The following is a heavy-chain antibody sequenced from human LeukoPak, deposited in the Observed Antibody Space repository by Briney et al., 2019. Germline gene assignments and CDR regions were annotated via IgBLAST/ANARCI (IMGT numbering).Heavy chain of an antibody. D-gene: IGHD3-22*01. CDR2: ISYDGSNK. CDR1: GFTFSSYA. CDR3: AKDSGSGYPRAYFQH. Sequence: GGSLRLSCAASGFTFSSYAMHWVRQAPGKGLEWVAVISYDGSNKYYADSVKGRFTISRDNSKNTLYLQMNSLRAEDTAVYYCAKDSGSGYPRAYFQHWGQGTLVTVSS. V-gene: IGHV3-30-3*01. J-gene: IGHJ1*01.